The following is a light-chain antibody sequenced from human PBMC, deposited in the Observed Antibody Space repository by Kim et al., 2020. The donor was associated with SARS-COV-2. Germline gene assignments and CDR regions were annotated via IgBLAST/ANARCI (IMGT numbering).Light chain of an antibody. V-gene: IGKV3-15*01. CDR1: QSVSSY. Sequence: EILMTQPPGTLSVSPGERATLSCRASQSVSSYLAWYQQNPGQAPRLLIYGASTRATGVPARFSGSGSGTEFTLTISSLQSEDFAVYYCQHYNGWPPYTFGQGTKLEI. CDR2: GAS. J-gene: IGKJ2*01. CDR3: QHYNGWPPYT.